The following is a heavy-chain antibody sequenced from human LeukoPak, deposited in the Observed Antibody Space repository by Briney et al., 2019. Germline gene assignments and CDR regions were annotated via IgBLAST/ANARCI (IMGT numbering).Heavy chain of an antibody. Sequence: GGSLRLSCAASGFTLSNYIMHWVRQAPGKGLEWMAVISYDGSNKYYADSVKGRFTISRDNSKNTLYLQMNSLRAEDTAVYYCARDTEGRYYGSGSYYTFDYWGQGILVTVSS. CDR3: ARDTEGRYYGSGSYYTFDY. V-gene: IGHV3-30-3*01. CDR2: ISYDGSNK. D-gene: IGHD3-10*01. CDR1: GFTLSNYI. J-gene: IGHJ4*02.